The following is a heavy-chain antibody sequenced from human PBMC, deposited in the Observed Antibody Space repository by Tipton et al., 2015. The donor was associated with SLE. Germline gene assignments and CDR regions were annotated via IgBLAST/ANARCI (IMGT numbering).Heavy chain of an antibody. CDR2: IYSTGST. CDR3: ARVGPCGGDCYSLDY. CDR1: GGSISSYY. V-gene: IGHV4-4*07. D-gene: IGHD2-21*01. Sequence: TLSLTCTVSGGSISSYYWSWIRQPAGKGLEWIGHIYSTGSTDYNPSLKSRVTMSVDTSKNQFSLKLSSVTAADTAVYYCARVGPCGGDCYSLDYWGQGTLVTVSS. J-gene: IGHJ4*02.